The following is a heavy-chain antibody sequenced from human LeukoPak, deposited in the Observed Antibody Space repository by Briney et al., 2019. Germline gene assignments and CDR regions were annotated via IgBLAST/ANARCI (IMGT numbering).Heavy chain of an antibody. CDR3: VKDFNVVTPFDS. Sequence: SGGSLRLSCAASGFTFSSYGMHWVRQAPGKGLEWVAVISYDGRINYYADSVKGRFSISRDNSKNTLYLQMNSLRVEDTALYFCVKDFNVVTPFDSWGQGTLVTVCS. CDR1: GFTFSSYG. D-gene: IGHD2-21*02. CDR2: ISYDGRIN. V-gene: IGHV3-30*18. J-gene: IGHJ4*02.